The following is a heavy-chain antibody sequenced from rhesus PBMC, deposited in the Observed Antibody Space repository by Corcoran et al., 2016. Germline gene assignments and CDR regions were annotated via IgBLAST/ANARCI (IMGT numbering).Heavy chain of an antibody. J-gene: IGHJ4*01. D-gene: IGHD5-24*01. CDR2: ISGSSGST. V-gene: IGHV4-65*01. CDR1: GGSVSSSNW. Sequence: QVQLQESGPGLVKPSETLSLTCAVSGGSVSSSNWWSWIRQPPGKGLEWIGYISGSSGSTYYNPSLKVRVTISTDTSKNQFSLKLSSVTAADTAVYYCARSGYSSSIDYWGQGVLVTVSS. CDR3: ARSGYSSSIDY.